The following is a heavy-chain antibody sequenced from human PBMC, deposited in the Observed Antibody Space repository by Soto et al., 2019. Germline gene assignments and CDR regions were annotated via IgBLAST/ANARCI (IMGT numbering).Heavy chain of an antibody. CDR3: ARESQMGIDPPVFDY. CDR2: INPDNGNT. CDR1: GYTFTRYT. J-gene: IGHJ4*02. V-gene: IGHV1-3*01. Sequence: ASVKVSCKASGYTFTRYTMNWVRQAPGQRLEWMGWINPDNGNTKSSQKFQDRVIITRDTSASTAYMDLNSLRVEDTAVFYCARESQMGIDPPVFDYWGQGTLVTVSS. D-gene: IGHD2-21*01.